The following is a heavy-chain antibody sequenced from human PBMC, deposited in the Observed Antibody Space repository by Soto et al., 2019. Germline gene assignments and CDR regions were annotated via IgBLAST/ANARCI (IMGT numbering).Heavy chain of an antibody. Sequence: QVQLQESGPGLVKPSETLSLSCTVSGGSISSYYWSWFRQSPGKRMEWIGYVHHSWGSSDNPSLRGQYAIHLAPATRQFSLKVTSVTATRTAVYYCARQGFGPLHGRVDVWGQGTTVTVSS. D-gene: IGHD3-10*01. CDR3: ARQGFGPLHGRVDV. CDR1: GGSISSYY. CDR2: VHHSWGS. V-gene: IGHV4-59*08. J-gene: IGHJ6*02.